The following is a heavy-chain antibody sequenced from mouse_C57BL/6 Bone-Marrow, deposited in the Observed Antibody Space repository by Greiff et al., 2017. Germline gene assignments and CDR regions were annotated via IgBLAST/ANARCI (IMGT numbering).Heavy chain of an antibody. V-gene: IGHV2-2*01. CDR2: IWSGGST. Sequence: VKLMESGPGLVQPSQSLSITCTVSGFSLTSYGVHWVRQSPGKGLEWLGVIWSGGSTDYNAAFISRLSISKDNSKSQVFFKMNSLQADDTAIYYCARNVYYSNYRYFDYWGQGTTLTVSS. CDR1: GFSLTSYG. J-gene: IGHJ2*01. D-gene: IGHD2-5*01. CDR3: ARNVYYSNYRYFDY.